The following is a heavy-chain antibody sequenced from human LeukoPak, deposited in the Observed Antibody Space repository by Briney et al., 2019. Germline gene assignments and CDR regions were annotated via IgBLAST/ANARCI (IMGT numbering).Heavy chain of an antibody. Sequence: PGGSLRLSCAASGFTFNSYAMTWVRQASGKGLEWVSSIRGRGDNTYYADSVKGRFTISRDNSKNTLYLQMNGLRAEDTAVYYCAKDDEGGCSSTSCYKWFDPWGLGTLVTVSS. V-gene: IGHV3-23*01. CDR2: IRGRGDNT. D-gene: IGHD2-2*02. CDR3: AKDDEGGCSSTSCYKWFDP. CDR1: GFTFNSYA. J-gene: IGHJ5*02.